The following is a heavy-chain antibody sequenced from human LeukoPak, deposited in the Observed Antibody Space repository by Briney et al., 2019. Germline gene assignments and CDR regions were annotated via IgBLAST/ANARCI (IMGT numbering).Heavy chain of an antibody. J-gene: IGHJ4*02. Sequence: SVTLSLTCTVSSGSISSSSYYWGWIRQPPGKGLEWIGSIYYSGSTYYNPSLKSRVTISVDTSRNQFSLKLNSVTAADTAVYYCASRYCSGSSCHFDYWGQGTLVTVSS. V-gene: IGHV4-39*01. D-gene: IGHD2-15*01. CDR3: ASRYCSGSSCHFDY. CDR1: SGSISSSSYY. CDR2: IYYSGST.